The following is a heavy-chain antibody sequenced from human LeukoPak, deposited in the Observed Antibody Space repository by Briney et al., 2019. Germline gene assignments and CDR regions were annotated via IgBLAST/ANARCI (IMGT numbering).Heavy chain of an antibody. J-gene: IGHJ4*02. D-gene: IGHD3-22*01. Sequence: GGSLRLSCAASGFTFNNYAMHWVRQAPGKGREGVALISYDGSDKYYPDSVKGRFTISRDNSKNKLDLQMNSLRPEDTALYYCVRGRYYYDVSGYPDYWGQGTLVTVSS. CDR2: ISYDGSDK. V-gene: IGHV3-30-3*01. CDR1: GFTFNNYA. CDR3: VRGRYYYDVSGYPDY.